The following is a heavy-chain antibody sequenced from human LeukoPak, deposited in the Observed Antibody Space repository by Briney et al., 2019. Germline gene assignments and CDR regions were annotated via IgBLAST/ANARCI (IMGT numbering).Heavy chain of an antibody. Sequence: SETLSLTCAVSGYSISSGYYWGWIRPPPGKGLEWIGSIYHSGSTYYNPSLKSRVTISVDTSKNQFSLKLSSVTAADTAVYYCARDLILFGVALYYFDYWGQGTLVTVSS. CDR2: IYHSGST. D-gene: IGHD3-3*01. V-gene: IGHV4-38-2*02. J-gene: IGHJ4*02. CDR3: ARDLILFGVALYYFDY. CDR1: GYSISSGYY.